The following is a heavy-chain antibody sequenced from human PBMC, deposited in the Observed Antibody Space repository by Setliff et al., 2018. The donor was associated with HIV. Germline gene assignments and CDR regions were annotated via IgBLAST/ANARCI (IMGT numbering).Heavy chain of an antibody. D-gene: IGHD3-10*01. CDR2: IYYRGST. Sequence: PSETLSLTCTVSGGSISSNYWSWMRPPPGRGMEWIGHIYYRGSTNYNPSPKSRFPISVNTPRNQFSLNLSSVTAADPAVYYCAREKTTWVRGAIIFQIFDYWGQGKLVTVSS. CDR3: AREKTTWVRGAIIFQIFDY. J-gene: IGHJ4*02. CDR1: GGSISSNY. V-gene: IGHV4-59*12.